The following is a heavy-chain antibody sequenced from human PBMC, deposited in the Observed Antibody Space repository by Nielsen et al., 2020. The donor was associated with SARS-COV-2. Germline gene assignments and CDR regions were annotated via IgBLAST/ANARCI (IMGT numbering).Heavy chain of an antibody. D-gene: IGHD3-16*01. Sequence: GGSLRLSCAASAFTFSTYWMHWVRHAPGKGLVWFSRINSDGSSTSYADSVKGRFTISRDNAKNTLYLQMNSLRAEDTAVYYCVRGLQVPNGLAHRWGQGTLVTVSS. CDR1: AFTFSTYW. CDR2: INSDGSST. V-gene: IGHV3-74*01. CDR3: VRGLQVPNGLAHR. J-gene: IGHJ4*02.